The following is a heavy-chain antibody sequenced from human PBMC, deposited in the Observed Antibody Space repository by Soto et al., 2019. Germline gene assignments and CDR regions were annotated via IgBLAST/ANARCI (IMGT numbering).Heavy chain of an antibody. CDR1: GGSISSSSYY. V-gene: IGHV4-39*01. Sequence: SETLSLTCTVSGGSISSSSYYWGWIRQPPGKGLEWIGSIYYSGSTYYNPSLKSRVTISVDTSKNQFSLKLSSVTAADTAVYYCAGPAGELDYWGQGTLVTVSS. D-gene: IGHD1-26*01. CDR3: AGPAGELDY. J-gene: IGHJ4*02. CDR2: IYYSGST.